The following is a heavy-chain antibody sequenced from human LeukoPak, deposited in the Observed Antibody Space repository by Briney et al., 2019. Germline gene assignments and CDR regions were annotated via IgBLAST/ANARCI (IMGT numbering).Heavy chain of an antibody. CDR2: INPNSGGT. Sequence: ASVKVSCKASGYTFTGYYMNWVRQAPGQGLEWMGWINPNSGGTNYAQKLQGRVTMTRDTSISTAYMELSRLRSDDTAVYYCASFYYYRSGYYQDAFHIWGQGTMVTVSS. J-gene: IGHJ3*02. CDR3: ASFYYYRSGYYQDAFHI. D-gene: IGHD3-22*01. CDR1: GYTFTGYY. V-gene: IGHV1-2*02.